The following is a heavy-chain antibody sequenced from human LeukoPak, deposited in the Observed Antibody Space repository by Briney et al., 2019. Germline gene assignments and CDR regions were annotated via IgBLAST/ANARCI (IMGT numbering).Heavy chain of an antibody. J-gene: IGHJ5*02. CDR3: AKLGFGELLYSDWFDP. CDR2: ISGSGGST. V-gene: IGHV3-23*01. CDR1: GFTFSSYG. Sequence: GGSLRLSCAASGFTFSSYGMSWVRQAPGKGLEWVSAISGSGGSTYYADSVKGRFTISRGNSKNTLYLQMNSLRAEDTAVYYCAKLGFGELLYSDWFDPWGQGTLVTVSS. D-gene: IGHD3-10*01.